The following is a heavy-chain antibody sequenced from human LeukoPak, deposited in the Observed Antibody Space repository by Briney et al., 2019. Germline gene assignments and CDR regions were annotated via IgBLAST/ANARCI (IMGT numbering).Heavy chain of an antibody. V-gene: IGHV1-2*02. Sequence: VAPVKVSCKASGYTFTGYFIHWVRQAPGQGLEWMGWISPNSGGTNYAQKFQGRVTMTRDTSISTAYMELSRLRSDDTAVYYCARDSYGALDYWGQGTLVTVSS. CDR3: ARDSYGALDY. CDR1: GYTFTGYF. J-gene: IGHJ4*02. CDR2: ISPNSGGT. D-gene: IGHD1-26*01.